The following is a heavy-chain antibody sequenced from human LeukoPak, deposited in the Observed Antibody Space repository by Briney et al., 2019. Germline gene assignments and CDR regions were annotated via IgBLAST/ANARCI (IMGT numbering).Heavy chain of an antibody. CDR2: INTNTGNP. D-gene: IGHD5-18*01. CDR3: ARDYGYGYTYYFDS. CDR1: GYMFTSYG. V-gene: IGHV7-4-1*01. Sequence: GASVKVSCKASGYMFTSYGLNWVRQAPGQGLEWMGWINTNTGNPTYALGFTGRFVFSMDISVSTAYLHIASLKAEDTAVYYCARDYGYGYTYYFDSGGQGTLVTVSS. J-gene: IGHJ4*02.